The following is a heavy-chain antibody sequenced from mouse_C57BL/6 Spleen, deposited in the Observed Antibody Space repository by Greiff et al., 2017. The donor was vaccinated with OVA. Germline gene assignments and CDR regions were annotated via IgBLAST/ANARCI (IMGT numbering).Heavy chain of an antibody. V-gene: IGHV1-18*01. CDR3: ARVYSNYEYFDV. D-gene: IGHD2-5*01. CDR1: GYTFTDYN. CDR2: INPNNGGT. J-gene: IGHJ1*03. Sequence: EVQLVESGPELVKPGASVKIPCKASGYTFTDYNMDWVKQSHGKSLEWIGDINPNNGGTIYNQKFKGKATLTVDKSSSTAYMELRSLTSEDTAVYYCARVYSNYEYFDVWGTGTTVTVSS.